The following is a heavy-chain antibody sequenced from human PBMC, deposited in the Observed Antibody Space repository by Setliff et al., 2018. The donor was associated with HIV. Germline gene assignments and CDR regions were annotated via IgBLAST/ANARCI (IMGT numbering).Heavy chain of an antibody. CDR1: GGSISSSSYY. Sequence: SETLSLTCTVSGGSISSSSYYWGWIRQPPGKGLEWIGSIYYSGSTYYNPSLKSRVTTSVDTSKNQFSLKLSSVTAADTAVYYCARRGAYYDILTGYRSHYFDYWGQGTLVTVSS. V-gene: IGHV4-39*01. D-gene: IGHD3-9*01. CDR2: IYYSGST. CDR3: ARRGAYYDILTGYRSHYFDY. J-gene: IGHJ4*02.